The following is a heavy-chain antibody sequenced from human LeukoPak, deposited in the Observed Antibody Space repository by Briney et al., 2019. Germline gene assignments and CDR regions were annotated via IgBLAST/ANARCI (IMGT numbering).Heavy chain of an antibody. CDR2: INPNSGGA. D-gene: IGHD1-26*01. Sequence: ASVKVSCKASGYTFTSYGISWVRQAPGQGLEWMGWINPNSGGANYAQKFQGRVTMTRDTSISTAYMELSRLRSDDTAVYYCARDPRGYSGSYSDYWGQGTLVTVSS. CDR1: GYTFTSYG. J-gene: IGHJ4*02. CDR3: ARDPRGYSGSYSDY. V-gene: IGHV1-2*02.